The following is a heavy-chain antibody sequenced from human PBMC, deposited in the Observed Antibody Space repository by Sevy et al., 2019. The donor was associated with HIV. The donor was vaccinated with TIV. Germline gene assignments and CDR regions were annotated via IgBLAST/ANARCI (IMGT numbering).Heavy chain of an antibody. CDR3: AKDVVGGYYDSSGYSDH. V-gene: IGHV3-23*01. CDR2: INCGGGST. D-gene: IGHD3-22*01. Sequence: GSLRLSCAASGFTFTEFVMSWVRQAPGKGLEWVSTINCGGGSTYYADSVKGRFTISRDNSQNTLDLQMNSLRAEDTAVYYCAKDVVGGYYDSSGYSDHWGQGTLVTVSS. J-gene: IGHJ4*02. CDR1: GFTFTEFV.